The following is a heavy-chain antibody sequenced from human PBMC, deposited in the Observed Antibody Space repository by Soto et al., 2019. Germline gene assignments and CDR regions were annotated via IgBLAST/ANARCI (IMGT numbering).Heavy chain of an antibody. J-gene: IGHJ4*02. D-gene: IGHD3-16*01. CDR1: GYTFTNFG. CDR3: ARWGTPIDY. V-gene: IGHV1-18*01. CDR2: ISAYNGNT. Sequence: QVQLVQSGAEVKKPGASVKVSCKTSGYTFTNFGLSWVRQAPGQGLEWMGWISAYNGNTNNAQNFQGRATMTTDTSTSTAYMELRSLRSADPAVHYCARWGTPIDYWGQGTLVTVSS.